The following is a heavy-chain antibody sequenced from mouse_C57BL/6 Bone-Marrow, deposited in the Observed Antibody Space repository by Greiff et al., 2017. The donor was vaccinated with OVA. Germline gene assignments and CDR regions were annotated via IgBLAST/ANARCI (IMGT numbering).Heavy chain of an antibody. D-gene: IGHD1-1*01. V-gene: IGHV3-6*01. CDR2: ISYDGSN. CDR3: ARSPYYYDSSGGFAY. CDR1: GYSITSGYY. J-gene: IGHJ3*01. Sequence: DVKLVESGPGLVKPSQSLSLTCSVTGYSITSGYYWNWIRQFPGNKLEWMGYISYDGSNNYNPSLKNRISITRDTSKNQFFLKLNSVTTEDTATYYCARSPYYYDSSGGFAYWGQGTLVTVSA.